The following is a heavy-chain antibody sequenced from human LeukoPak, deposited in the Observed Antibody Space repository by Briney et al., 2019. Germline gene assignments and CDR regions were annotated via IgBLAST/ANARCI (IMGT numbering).Heavy chain of an antibody. D-gene: IGHD5-18*01. V-gene: IGHV4-31*03. J-gene: IGHJ4*02. CDR3: ARGGYSYVLFDY. CDR1: GGSISSGGYY. CDR2: IYYSGST. Sequence: PSETLSLTCTVSGGSISSGGYYWSWIRQHPGKGLEWIGYIYYSGSTYYNPSLKSRVTISVDTSKNQFSLKLSSVTAADTAVYYCARGGYSYVLFDYWGQGTLVTVSS.